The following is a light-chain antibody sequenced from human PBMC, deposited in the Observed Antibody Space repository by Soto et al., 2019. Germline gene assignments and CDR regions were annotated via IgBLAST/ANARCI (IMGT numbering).Light chain of an antibody. CDR1: QSVLYSSNNKNY. J-gene: IGKJ2*01. Sequence: DIVMTQAPDSLAVSLGERATINCKSSQSVLYSSNNKNYLAWYQQKPGQPPKLLIYWASTRESGVPDRFSGSGAGTDFTLTISSLQAEDVAVYYCHQYYNTHPYTFGQGNKLEIK. V-gene: IGKV4-1*01. CDR3: HQYYNTHPYT. CDR2: WAS.